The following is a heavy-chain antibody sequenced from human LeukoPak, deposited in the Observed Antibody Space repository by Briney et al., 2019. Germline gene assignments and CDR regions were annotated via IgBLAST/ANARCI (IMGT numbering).Heavy chain of an antibody. D-gene: IGHD3-3*01. J-gene: IGHJ6*03. Sequence: SQTLSLTCAISGDSVSSNSAAWNWIRQSPSRGLEWLGRTYYRSKWYNDYAVSVKSRITINPDTSKNQFSLQLNSVTPEDTAVYYCARAGSITIFGVVLYMDVWGKGTTVTVSS. CDR1: GDSVSSNSAA. CDR2: TYYRSKWYN. V-gene: IGHV6-1*01. CDR3: ARAGSITIFGVVLYMDV.